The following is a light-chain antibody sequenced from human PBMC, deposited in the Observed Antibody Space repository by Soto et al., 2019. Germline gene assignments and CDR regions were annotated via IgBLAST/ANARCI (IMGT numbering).Light chain of an antibody. Sequence: DIQLTQSPSSVSASVGDRVTITCRASQDIGTWLAWYQQKPGKAPKLLIYVASNLQSGVPSRFSGSVAVRDFNVTISSLETEDFTTYRCQQADSFPFTYGPGTKVDFK. J-gene: IGKJ3*01. CDR3: QQADSFPFT. CDR1: QDIGTW. V-gene: IGKV1-12*01. CDR2: VAS.